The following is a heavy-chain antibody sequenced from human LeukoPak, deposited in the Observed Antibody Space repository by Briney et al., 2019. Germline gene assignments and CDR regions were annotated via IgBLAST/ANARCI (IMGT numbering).Heavy chain of an antibody. CDR1: GFTFSSHW. J-gene: IGHJ4*02. D-gene: IGHD4-17*01. V-gene: IGHV3-74*01. CDR3: AREGGYGDFDY. CDR2: INSDGSST. Sequence: GRSLRLSCAASGFTFSSHWMHWVRQAPGKGLVWVSRINSDGSSTSYADSVKGRFTISRDNAKNTLFLQMNSLRAEDTAVYYCAREGGYGDFDYWGQGTLVTVSS.